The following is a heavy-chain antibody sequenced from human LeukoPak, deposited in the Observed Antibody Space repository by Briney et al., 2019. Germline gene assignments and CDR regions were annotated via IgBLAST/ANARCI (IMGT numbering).Heavy chain of an antibody. Sequence: GALRLSCAASGFTFSSYEMNWVRQAPGKGLEWLSYIIGSGSTTQYADSVRDRFTISRDNDKNAVYLQMNSLRADDTAIYYCVRDRGGAYSGDNLFDPWGQGTLVIVSS. D-gene: IGHD2-21*01. CDR2: IIGSGSTT. CDR1: GFTFSSYE. V-gene: IGHV3-48*03. J-gene: IGHJ5*02. CDR3: VRDRGGAYSGDNLFDP.